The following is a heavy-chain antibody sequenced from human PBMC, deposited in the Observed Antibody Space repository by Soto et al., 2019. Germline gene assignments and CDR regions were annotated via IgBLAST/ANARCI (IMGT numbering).Heavy chain of an antibody. CDR1: GGSFNTYY. Sequence: SETLYLTCTVSGGSFNTYYWSWIRQPPGKGLEWIGYMYDTGITNYNPSLKSRVTISVDTSNNQFSLKLSSVTAADTAVYYCARHWDYRGQGTLVTLS. V-gene: IGHV4-59*08. CDR2: MYDTGIT. CDR3: ARHWDY. J-gene: IGHJ4*02.